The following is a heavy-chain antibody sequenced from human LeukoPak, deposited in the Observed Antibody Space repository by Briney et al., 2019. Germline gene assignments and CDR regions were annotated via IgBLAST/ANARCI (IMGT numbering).Heavy chain of an antibody. V-gene: IGHV3-23*01. J-gene: IGHJ3*02. Sequence: PGGSLRLSCAASGFTFSSYAMSWVRQAPGKGLEWVSAISGSGGSTYYADSVKGRFTISRDNSKNTLYLQMNSLRAEDTAVYYCAKDHRGRFLEWLFYAFDIWGQGTMVTVSS. D-gene: IGHD3-3*01. CDR1: GFTFSSYA. CDR2: ISGSGGST. CDR3: AKDHRGRFLEWLFYAFDI.